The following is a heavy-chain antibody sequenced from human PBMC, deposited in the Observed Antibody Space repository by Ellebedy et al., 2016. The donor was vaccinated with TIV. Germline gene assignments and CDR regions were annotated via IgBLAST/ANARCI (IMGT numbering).Heavy chain of an antibody. CDR3: ARGGGYFDY. CDR2: IYYSGST. J-gene: IGHJ4*02. D-gene: IGHD3-16*01. CDR1: GGSISSGGYY. V-gene: IGHV4-31*03. Sequence: SETLSLXXTVSGGSISSGGYYWSCIRQHPGKGLEWIGYIYYSGSTYYNPSLKSRVTISVDTSKNQFSLKLSSVTAADTAVYYCARGGGYFDYWGQGTLVTVSS.